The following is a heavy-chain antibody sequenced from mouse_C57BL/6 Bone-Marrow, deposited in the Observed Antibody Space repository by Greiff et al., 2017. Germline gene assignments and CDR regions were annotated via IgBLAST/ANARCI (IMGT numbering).Heavy chain of an antibody. CDR1: GSTFTSYG. J-gene: IGHJ3*01. CDR3: ARPHYGSSPAWFAY. V-gene: IGHV1-81*01. D-gene: IGHD1-1*01. Sequence: QVQLQQSGAELARPGASVKLSCKASGSTFTSYGISWVKQRTGQGLEWIGEIYPRSGNTYSNEKFKGKATLTADKSSSTAYMELRSLTSEDSAVYFCARPHYGSSPAWFAYWGQGTLVTVSA. CDR2: IYPRSGNT.